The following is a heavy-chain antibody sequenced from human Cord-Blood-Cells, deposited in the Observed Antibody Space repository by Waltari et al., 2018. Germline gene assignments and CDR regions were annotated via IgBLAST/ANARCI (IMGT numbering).Heavy chain of an antibody. Sequence: VPLVQSGAAVKKPGSSVKVSCKASGGNFSSYAISWVRQSPGQGLEWMGGIIPIFGTANYAQKFQGRVTITADESTSTAYMELSSLRSEDTAVYYCARDIIGDRGFDYWGQGTLVTVSS. CDR3: ARDIIGDRGFDY. CDR2: IIPIFGTA. J-gene: IGHJ4*02. V-gene: IGHV1-69*01. D-gene: IGHD7-27*01. CDR1: GGNFSSYA.